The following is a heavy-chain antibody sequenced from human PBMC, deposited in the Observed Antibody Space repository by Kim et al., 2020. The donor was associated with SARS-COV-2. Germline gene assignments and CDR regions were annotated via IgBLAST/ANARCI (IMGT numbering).Heavy chain of an antibody. CDR1: GYTFSDYS. D-gene: IGHD3-22*01. CDR3: ARDLGGFDSSGYFCH. CDR2: INPNTGGA. J-gene: IGHJ4*01. V-gene: IGHV1-2*02. Sequence: ASVNVSCRASGYTFSDYSIHWVRQGPGQGLEWMGWINPNTGGAKYAQKFQGGVTITRDTSISTAYMELTNLKFDDTAVYYCARDLGGFDSSGYFCHWGQGTLVTVSS.